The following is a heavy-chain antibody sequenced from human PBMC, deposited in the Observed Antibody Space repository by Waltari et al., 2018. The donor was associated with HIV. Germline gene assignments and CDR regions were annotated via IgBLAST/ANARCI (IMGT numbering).Heavy chain of an antibody. CDR1: GYTFTVHS. J-gene: IGHJ4*02. CDR2: INPNSGGT. V-gene: IGHV1-2*02. Sequence: QVQLVQSGAVVEQPGASVKVPCPASGYTFTVHSIPSVIHAPGQGLEWMGWINPNSGGTNYAQKFQGRVTMTRDTSISTAYMELSRLRSDDTALYYCATALYSSSSAGSIDYWGQGTLVTVSS. CDR3: ATALYSSSSAGSIDY. D-gene: IGHD6-6*01.